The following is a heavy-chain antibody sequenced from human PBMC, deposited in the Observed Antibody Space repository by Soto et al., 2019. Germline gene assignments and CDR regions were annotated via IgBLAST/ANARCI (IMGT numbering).Heavy chain of an antibody. CDR2: IVVGSGNT. V-gene: IGHV1-58*02. D-gene: IGHD6-19*01. CDR3: AKPPQAFSSGITYYFDD. Sequence: SVKVSCKASGFTFTSSAMQWVRQARGQRLEWIGWIVVGSGNTNYAQKFQERVTITRDMSTSTAYMELSSLRSEDTAVYYCAKPPQAFSSGITYYFDDWGQGALVTVSS. J-gene: IGHJ4*02. CDR1: GFTFTSSA.